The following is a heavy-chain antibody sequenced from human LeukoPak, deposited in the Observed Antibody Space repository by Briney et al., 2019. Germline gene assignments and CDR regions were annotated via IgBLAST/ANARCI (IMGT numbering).Heavy chain of an antibody. CDR3: ARVRTRLSAAGTGRLDY. J-gene: IGHJ4*02. CDR2: ISVDNGIT. V-gene: IGHV1-18*01. D-gene: IGHD6-13*01. Sequence: ASVKASCKASGYPFTTYGVSWVRQAPGQGLEWMGWISVDNGITNYAQKIQGRVTMTTDTSTNTAYMELRSLRSDDTAVYYCARVRTRLSAAGTGRLDYWGQGTLVTVSS. CDR1: GYPFTTYG.